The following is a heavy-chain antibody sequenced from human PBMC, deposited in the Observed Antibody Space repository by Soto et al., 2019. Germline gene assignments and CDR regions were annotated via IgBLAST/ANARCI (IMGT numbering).Heavy chain of an antibody. CDR2: ISDSGGTV. D-gene: IGHD3-3*01. CDR3: ARDLLHYDFWSGYSAYFYYGMDV. CDR1: GFTFSSYE. V-gene: IGHV3-48*03. Sequence: LRLSCAASGFTFSSYEMNWVRQAPGQGLEWVSYISDSGGTVYYADSVKGRFTVSRDNAQNSVYLQMNSLRTEDTAVYYCARDLLHYDFWSGYSAYFYYGMDVWGPGTTVTV. J-gene: IGHJ6*02.